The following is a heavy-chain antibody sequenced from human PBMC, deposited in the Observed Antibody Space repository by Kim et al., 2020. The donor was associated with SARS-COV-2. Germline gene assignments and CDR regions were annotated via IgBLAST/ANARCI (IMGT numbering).Heavy chain of an antibody. Sequence: ASVKVSCKASGYSFTNFGMNWVRQAPGQGLEWMGWISAYNGDTNYAEKSRGRVTMTTDTSTSTAYLELRSLRSDDTAVYYCARGSGTTGYDYWGQGNLGT. CDR1: GYSFTNFG. D-gene: IGHD3-9*01. CDR3: ARGSGTTGYDY. V-gene: IGHV1-18*01. J-gene: IGHJ4*02. CDR2: ISAYNGDT.